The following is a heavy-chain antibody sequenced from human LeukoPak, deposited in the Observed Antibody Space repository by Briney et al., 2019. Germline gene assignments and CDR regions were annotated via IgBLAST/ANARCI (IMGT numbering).Heavy chain of an antibody. D-gene: IGHD3-22*01. V-gene: IGHV3-23*01. CDR1: GFTFSSYA. CDR2: ISGSGGST. CDR3: AKLPSGYYYDSSCYWYFDY. J-gene: IGHJ4*02. Sequence: GGSLRLSCAASGFTFSSYAMSWIRQAPGKGLEWVSAISGSGGSTYYADSVKGRFTICRDNSKYTLYLQMNSLRAEYTAVYYCAKLPSGYYYDSSCYWYFDYWGQGTLVTVSS.